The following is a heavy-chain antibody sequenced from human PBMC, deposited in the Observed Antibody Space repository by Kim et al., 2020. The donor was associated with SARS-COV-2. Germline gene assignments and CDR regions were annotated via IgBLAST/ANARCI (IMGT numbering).Heavy chain of an antibody. CDR1: GGSITSGGYY. CDR3: TRLNSNYGTIRDCYYYYTDV. J-gene: IGHJ6*03. CDR2: IYHRGST. Sequence: SETLSLTCTVSGGSITSGGYYWGWTRQPPGKGLEWVGIIYHRGSTCYNPSLKSRVTISVDTSKNQFSLKLSSVTAADTAVYYCTRLNSNYGTIRDCYYYYTDVWGKGTTVTVSS. D-gene: IGHD4-4*01. V-gene: IGHV4-39*01.